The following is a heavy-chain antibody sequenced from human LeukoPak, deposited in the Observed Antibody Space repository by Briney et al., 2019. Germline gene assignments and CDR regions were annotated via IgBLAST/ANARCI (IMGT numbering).Heavy chain of an antibody. CDR3: ARGYHDPYYYDSSGHYGD. D-gene: IGHD3-22*01. CDR1: GFTFSSYS. V-gene: IGHV4-34*01. CDR2: INHSGST. Sequence: GSLRLSCAASGFTFSSYSMNWIRQPPGKGLEWIGEINHSGSTNYNPSLKSRVTISVDTSKNQFSLKLSSVTAADTAVYYCARGYHDPYYYDSSGHYGDWGQGTLVTVSS. J-gene: IGHJ4*02.